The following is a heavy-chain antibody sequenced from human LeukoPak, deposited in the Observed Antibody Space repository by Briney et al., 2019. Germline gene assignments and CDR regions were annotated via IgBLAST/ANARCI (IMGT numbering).Heavy chain of an antibody. CDR2: ISGSASTI. Sequence: GGSLRLSCAASGFTFSTYAMNWVRQAPGKGLEWLSYISGSASTIYYADSVKGRFTISRDNAKNSLYLQMNSLRAEDTAVYYCARGDCSGGSCYLSLTTIDYWGQGTLVTVSS. D-gene: IGHD2-15*01. J-gene: IGHJ4*02. CDR1: GFTFSTYA. CDR3: ARGDCSGGSCYLSLTTIDY. V-gene: IGHV3-48*01.